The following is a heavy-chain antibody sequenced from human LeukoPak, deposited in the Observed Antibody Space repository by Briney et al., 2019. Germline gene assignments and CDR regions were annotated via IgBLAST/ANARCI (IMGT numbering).Heavy chain of an antibody. D-gene: IGHD6-6*01. J-gene: IGHJ4*02. Sequence: PSETLSLTCTVSGGSITSYYWTYIRQPAGKGLASIGRIHTSGSTNYNPSLKSRVTMSLDTSKNQFSLNLSSVTAADTAMYYCAREFSGTSIAARVFDSWGQGTLVTVSS. CDR1: GGSITSYY. V-gene: IGHV4-4*07. CDR2: IHTSGST. CDR3: AREFSGTSIAARVFDS.